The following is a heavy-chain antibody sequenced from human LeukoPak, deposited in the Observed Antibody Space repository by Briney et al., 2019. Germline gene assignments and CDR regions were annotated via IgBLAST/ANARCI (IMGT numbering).Heavy chain of an antibody. CDR3: TRSPRDGCHDAFDI. D-gene: IGHD5-24*01. Sequence: GESLKISCKGSGYSFTTYWIAWVRQLPGEGLEWMGIIYPGDSETRYSPSFQGQVTISADKSITTAYLQWGSLKASDTAMYYCTRSPRDGCHDAFDIWGQGTMVTVFS. V-gene: IGHV5-51*01. J-gene: IGHJ3*02. CDR1: GYSFTTYW. CDR2: IYPGDSET.